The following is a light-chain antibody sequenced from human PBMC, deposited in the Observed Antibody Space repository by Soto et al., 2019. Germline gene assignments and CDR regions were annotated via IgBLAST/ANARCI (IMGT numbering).Light chain of an antibody. CDR3: SSYAGTHFV. V-gene: IGLV2-8*01. Sequence: QSVLTQPPSASGSPGQSVTISCTGTSSDVGNYNYVSWYQQHPGKVPTLIIYEVNKWPSGVPDRFSGSKSGNTASLTVSGLQAEDEADYYCSSYAGTHFVFGTGTKVTVL. J-gene: IGLJ1*01. CDR1: SSDVGNYNY. CDR2: EVN.